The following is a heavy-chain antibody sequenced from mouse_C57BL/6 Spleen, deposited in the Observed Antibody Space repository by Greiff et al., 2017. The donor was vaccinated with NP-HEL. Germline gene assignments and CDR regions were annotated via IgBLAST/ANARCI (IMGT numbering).Heavy chain of an antibody. D-gene: IGHD2-5*01. J-gene: IGHJ4*01. CDR1: GYTFTSYW. CDR3: TRLHYSTAFSAMDY. Sequence: VQLQQSGAELVKPGASVKLSCKASGYTFTSYWMHWVKQRPGRGLEWIGRIDPNSGGTKYNEKFQSKATLTVDKPSSTAYMELSSLTYEDSAVYYCTRLHYSTAFSAMDYWGQGTSVTVSS. CDR2: IDPNSGGT. V-gene: IGHV1-72*01.